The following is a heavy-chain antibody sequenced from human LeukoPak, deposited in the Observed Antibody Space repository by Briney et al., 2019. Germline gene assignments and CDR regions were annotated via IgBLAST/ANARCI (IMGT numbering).Heavy chain of an antibody. J-gene: IGHJ5*02. CDR3: ARHPYLGVNSDDNWFDP. V-gene: IGHV4-59*08. D-gene: IGHD4-23*01. CDR2: IYYSGST. CDR1: GGSIINYY. Sequence: SETLSLTCTVSGGSIINYYWSWIRQPPGRGLEWIGYIYYSGSTSYNPSLKSRVTISIDTSKNQFSLKVSSVTAADTAVYYCARHPYLGVNSDDNWFDPGGQGTLVTVSS.